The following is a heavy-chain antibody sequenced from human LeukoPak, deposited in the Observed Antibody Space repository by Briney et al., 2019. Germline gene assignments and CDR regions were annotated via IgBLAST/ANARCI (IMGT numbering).Heavy chain of an antibody. Sequence: PSETLSLTCSVSGGSVTTTYYWSWIRQPPGGGLEWIASLYHGGNSNYNPSLKSRVTLSVDTSKNQFSLQQTSMTAADTAIYYCTRHQTNFYGSGAPCDPWGQGTLVTVSS. D-gene: IGHD3-10*01. CDR3: TRHQTNFYGSGAPCDP. J-gene: IGHJ5*02. CDR2: LYHGGNS. CDR1: GGSVTTTYY. V-gene: IGHV4-39*01.